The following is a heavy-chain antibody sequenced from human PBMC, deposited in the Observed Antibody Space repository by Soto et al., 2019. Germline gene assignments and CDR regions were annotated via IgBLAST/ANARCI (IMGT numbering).Heavy chain of an antibody. Sequence: QVQLQQSGPGLVKPSQTLSLNCAISGDSVSNNKAAWNWIRQSPSRGLEWLGRTYYRSKWYSDYAESVKSRIAINSDTSKNQLSLQLRSVTPEDTAIYYCTTSSPLTNTFDNWGQGTVVTVTA. V-gene: IGHV6-1*01. CDR3: TTSSPLTNTFDN. CDR1: GDSVSNNKAA. CDR2: TYYRSKWYS. D-gene: IGHD3-3*01. J-gene: IGHJ4*02.